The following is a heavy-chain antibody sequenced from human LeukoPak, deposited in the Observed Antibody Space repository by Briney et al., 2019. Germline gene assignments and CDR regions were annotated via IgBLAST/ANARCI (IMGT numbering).Heavy chain of an antibody. D-gene: IGHD2-2*01. CDR3: ASPSTYRTDDAFDI. Sequence: ASVKVSCKASGYTFTSYAMNWVRQAPGQGLEWMGWINTNTGNPTYAQGFTGRFVFSLDTSVSTAYLQISSLKAEDTPVYYCASPSTYRTDDAFDIWGQGTMVTVSS. J-gene: IGHJ3*02. V-gene: IGHV7-4-1*02. CDR1: GYTFTSYA. CDR2: INTNTGNP.